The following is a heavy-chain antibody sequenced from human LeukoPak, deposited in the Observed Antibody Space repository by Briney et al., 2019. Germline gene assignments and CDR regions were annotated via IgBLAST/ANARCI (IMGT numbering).Heavy chain of an antibody. CDR3: ARGYSSGWDWYFDL. Sequence: SETLSLTCTVSGGSISSYYWSWSRLPPRPGQGRIGYIYYSGTTNYDPSLKSRVTISVDTSKNQFSLKLSSVTAADTAVYYCARGYSSGWDWYFDLWGRGTLVTVSS. V-gene: IGHV4-59*13. D-gene: IGHD6-19*01. CDR1: GGSISSYY. CDR2: IYYSGTT. J-gene: IGHJ2*01.